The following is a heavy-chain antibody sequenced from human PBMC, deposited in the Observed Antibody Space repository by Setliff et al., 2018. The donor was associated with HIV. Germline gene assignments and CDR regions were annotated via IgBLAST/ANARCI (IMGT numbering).Heavy chain of an antibody. J-gene: IGHJ4*02. CDR1: GGSISSNKW. Sequence: SETLSLTCAVSGGSISSNKWWGWVRQPPGKGLEWIGEIYHSGSTKYNPSLKSRVTISVDKSKNQFSLNLTSVTAADTAVYYCARGGAFWSGYYGFDYWGQGTLVTSPQ. D-gene: IGHD3-3*01. CDR2: IYHSGST. CDR3: ARGGAFWSGYYGFDY. V-gene: IGHV4-4*02.